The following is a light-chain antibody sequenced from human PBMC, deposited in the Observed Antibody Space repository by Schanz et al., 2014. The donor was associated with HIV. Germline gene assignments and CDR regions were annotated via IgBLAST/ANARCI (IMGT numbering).Light chain of an antibody. CDR1: QSVLFRSNNKNH. CDR2: WAS. CDR3: QQRSNWPPYT. V-gene: IGKV4-1*01. J-gene: IGKJ2*01. Sequence: DIVMTQSPDSLAVSLGERATINCKSSQSVLFRSNNKNHLAWYQQKPGQPPKVLIYWASTRDSGVPDRFSGSGSGTDFTLTISSLEPEDFAVYYCQQRSNWPPYTFGQGTKLEIK.